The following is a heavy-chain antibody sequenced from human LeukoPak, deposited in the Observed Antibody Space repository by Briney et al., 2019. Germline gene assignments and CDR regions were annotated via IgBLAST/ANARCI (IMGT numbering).Heavy chain of an antibody. D-gene: IGHD1-26*01. CDR1: GYTFTSYY. V-gene: IGHV1-46*01. CDR2: VNPSGGST. CDR3: ARRHKHYYQIDY. Sequence: ASVKVSCEASGYTFTSYYLHRVRQAPGQGLEWMGMVNPSGGSTSYAQKFQGRVTMTRDTSTTTVYMELSSLRSDDTAVYYCARRHKHYYQIDYWGQGTLVTVSS. J-gene: IGHJ4*02.